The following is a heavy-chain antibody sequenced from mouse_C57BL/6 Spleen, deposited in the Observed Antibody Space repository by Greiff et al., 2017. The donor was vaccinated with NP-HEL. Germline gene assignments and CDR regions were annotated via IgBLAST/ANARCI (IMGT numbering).Heavy chain of an antibody. J-gene: IGHJ4*01. CDR1: GYTFTDYN. D-gene: IGHD2-3*01. Sequence: EVKLVESGPELVKPGASVKMSCKASGYTFTDYNMHWVKQSHGKSLEWIGYINPNNGGTSYNQKFKGKATLTVNKSSSTAYMELRSLTSEDSAVYYCARGPDGYYAMDYWGQGTSVTVSS. V-gene: IGHV1-22*01. CDR2: INPNNGGT. CDR3: ARGPDGYYAMDY.